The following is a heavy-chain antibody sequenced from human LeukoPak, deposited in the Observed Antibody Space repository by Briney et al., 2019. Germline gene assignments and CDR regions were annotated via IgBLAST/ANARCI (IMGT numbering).Heavy chain of an antibody. V-gene: IGHV4-59*08. Sequence: SETQSLTCSVPGGPISTYYWSWIRQPPGKGLEWIGYIYYSGTTNCNPSLKSRVTISVDTSKNQFSLRLSSVTAADTAVYYCANKYGGNLFDSWGQGTLVTVSS. J-gene: IGHJ4*02. CDR3: ANKYGGNLFDS. CDR1: GGPISTYY. D-gene: IGHD4-23*01. CDR2: IYYSGTT.